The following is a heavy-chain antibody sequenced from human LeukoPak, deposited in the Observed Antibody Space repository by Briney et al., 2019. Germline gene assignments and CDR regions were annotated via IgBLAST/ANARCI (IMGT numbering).Heavy chain of an antibody. D-gene: IGHD3-22*01. CDR2: INPSGGST. CDR3: ASLYYYDSSGYLAFDI. CDR1: GYTFTGYY. J-gene: IGHJ3*02. V-gene: IGHV1-46*01. Sequence: ASVKVSCKASGYTFTGYYMHWVRQAPGQGLEWMGIINPSGGSTSYAQKFQGRVTMTRDMSTSTVYMELSSLRSEDAVVYYCASLYYYDSSGYLAFDIWGQGTMVTVSS.